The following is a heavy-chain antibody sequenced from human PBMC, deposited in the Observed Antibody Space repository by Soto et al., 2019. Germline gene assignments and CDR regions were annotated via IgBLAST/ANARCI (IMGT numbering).Heavy chain of an antibody. CDR2: IYYSGST. CDR3: VRTRAVWFHP. Sequence: QLQLQESGPGLVKPSETLSLTCTVSGGSISSSSYYWGWIRQPTGKGLEWIGSIYYSGSTYYNPSLKSRVTISVDTSKNQFSLKLSSVTAADTAVYYCVRTRAVWFHPSGQGTLVTVSS. D-gene: IGHD6-19*01. V-gene: IGHV4-39*01. CDR1: GGSISSSSYY. J-gene: IGHJ5*02.